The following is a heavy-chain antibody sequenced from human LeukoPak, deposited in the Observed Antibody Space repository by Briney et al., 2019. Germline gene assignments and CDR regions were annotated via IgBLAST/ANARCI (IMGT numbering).Heavy chain of an antibody. CDR1: GGSISSYY. CDR2: IYYSGST. V-gene: IGHV4-59*08. J-gene: IGHJ4*02. Sequence: SSETLSLTCTVSGGSISSYYWSWIRQPPGKGLEWIGYIYYSGSTNYNPSLKSRVTISVDTSKNQFSLKLSSVTAADTAVYYCARSYGAVAGFDYWGQGTLVTVSS. CDR3: ARSYGAVAGFDY. D-gene: IGHD6-19*01.